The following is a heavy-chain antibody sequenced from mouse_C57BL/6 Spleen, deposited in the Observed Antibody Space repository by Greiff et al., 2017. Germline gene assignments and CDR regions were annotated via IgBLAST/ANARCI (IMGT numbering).Heavy chain of an antibody. V-gene: IGHV1-69*01. J-gene: IGHJ1*03. Sequence: QVQLQQPGAELVMPGASVKLSCKASGYTFTSYWMHWVKQRPGQGLEWIGEIDPSDSYTNYNQKFKGKSTLTVDKSSSTAYMQLSSLTSDDSAVYYCARWGYFDVWGTGTTVTVSS. CDR2: IDPSDSYT. CDR3: ARWGYFDV. CDR1: GYTFTSYW.